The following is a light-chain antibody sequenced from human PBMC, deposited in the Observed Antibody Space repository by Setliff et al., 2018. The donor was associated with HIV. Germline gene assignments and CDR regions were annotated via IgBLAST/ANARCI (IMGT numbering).Light chain of an antibody. CDR1: SSDVGSYNR. CDR2: EVS. CDR3: SSYTSSSTDV. V-gene: IGLV2-18*02. Sequence: QSALTQPPSVSGSPGQSVTISCTGTSSDVGSYNRVSWYQQSPDTAPKLMIYEVSNRPSGVPDRFSGSKSGNTASLTISGLQAEDETDYYCSSYTSSSTDVFGTGTKVTVL. J-gene: IGLJ1*01.